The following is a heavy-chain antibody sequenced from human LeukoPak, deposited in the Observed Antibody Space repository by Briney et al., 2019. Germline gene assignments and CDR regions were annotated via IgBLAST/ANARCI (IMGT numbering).Heavy chain of an antibody. D-gene: IGHD5-12*01. J-gene: IGHJ4*02. CDR3: ARQSVTTTIDY. Sequence: PGGSLRLSCAASGFTFSSYEMNWVRQPPDKGLEWIGEINHSGSTNYNPSLKSRVTISVDTSKNQFSLRLSSVTAADTAVYYCARQSVTTTIDYWGQGTLVTVSS. CDR2: INHSGST. V-gene: IGHV4-34*01. CDR1: GFTFSSYE.